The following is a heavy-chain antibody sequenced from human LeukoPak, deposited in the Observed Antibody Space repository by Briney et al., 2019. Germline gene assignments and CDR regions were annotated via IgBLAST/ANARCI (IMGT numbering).Heavy chain of an antibody. CDR2: ISGSGGST. J-gene: IGHJ3*02. D-gene: IGHD3-10*01. V-gene: IGHV3-23*01. Sequence: PGGSLRLSCAASGFTFSSYAMSWVRQAPGKGLEWVSAISGSGGSTYYADSVKGRFTISRDNSKNTLYLQMNSLRAEDTAVYYCAKDSLLLWFGELGSVDAFDIWGQGTMVTVSS. CDR1: GFTFSSYA. CDR3: AKDSLLLWFGELGSVDAFDI.